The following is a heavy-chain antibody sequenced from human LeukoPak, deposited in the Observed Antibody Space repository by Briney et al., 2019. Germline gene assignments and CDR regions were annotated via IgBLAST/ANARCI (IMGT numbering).Heavy chain of an antibody. V-gene: IGHV4-59*01. Sequence: SENLSLTCTVSGGSISSYYWSWIRQPPGKGLEWIGYIYDSGSTNYNPSLKSRVTISVDTSKNQFSLKLSSVTAADTVVYYCARVGGTNYYYYGMDVWGQGTTVTVSS. CDR3: ARVGGTNYYYYGMDV. CDR1: GGSISSYY. J-gene: IGHJ6*02. CDR2: IYDSGST. D-gene: IGHD1-1*01.